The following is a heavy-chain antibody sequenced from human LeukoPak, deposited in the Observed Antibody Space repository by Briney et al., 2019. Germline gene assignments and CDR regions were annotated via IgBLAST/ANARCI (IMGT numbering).Heavy chain of an antibody. J-gene: IGHJ5*02. CDR1: GGSFSGYY. V-gene: IGHV4-34*01. D-gene: IGHD2-2*01. Sequence: PSETLSLTCAVYGGSFSGYYWSWIRQPPGKGLGWIGEINHSGSTNYNPSLKSRVTISVDTSKNQFSLKLSSVTAADTAVYYCARGSLEGDHYARMYNWFDPWGQGTLVTVSS. CDR3: ARGSLEGDHYARMYNWFDP. CDR2: INHSGST.